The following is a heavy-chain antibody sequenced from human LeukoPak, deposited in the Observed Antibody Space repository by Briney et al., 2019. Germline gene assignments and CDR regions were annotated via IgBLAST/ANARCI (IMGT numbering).Heavy chain of an antibody. CDR3: ARGDYYDSSGYPGY. J-gene: IGHJ4*02. CDR1: GGTFSSYA. CDR2: IIPIFGTA. V-gene: IGHV1-69*05. Sequence: SVKVSCKASGGTFSSYAISWVRQAPGQGLEWMGRIIPIFGTANDAQKFQGRVTITTDESTSTAYMELSSLRSEDTAVYYCARGDYYDSSGYPGYWGQGTLVTVSS. D-gene: IGHD3-22*01.